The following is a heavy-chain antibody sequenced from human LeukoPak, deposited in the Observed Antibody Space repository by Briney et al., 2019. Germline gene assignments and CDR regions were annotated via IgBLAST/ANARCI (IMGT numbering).Heavy chain of an antibody. J-gene: IGHJ4*02. V-gene: IGHV3-30-3*01. CDR2: ISQDGNSK. CDR1: GFTFRSYA. D-gene: IGHD5-12*01. CDR3: EVDLVATTVFDF. Sequence: GGSLRLSCAASGFTFRSYAMHWVRQAPGKGLEWVSAISQDGNSKHYSDSVKGRFTISRDNSKNMLYLQMNTLRVEDTAVYYCEVDLVATTVFDFWGQGTLVSVSS.